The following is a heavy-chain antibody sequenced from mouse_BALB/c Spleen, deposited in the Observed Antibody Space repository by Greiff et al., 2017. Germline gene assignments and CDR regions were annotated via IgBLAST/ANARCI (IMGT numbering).Heavy chain of an antibody. V-gene: IGHV3-6*02. CDR2: LSYDGSN. CDR3: ARNDLYYFDY. Sequence: EVKLQESGPGLVKPSQSLSLTCSVTGYSITSGYYWNWIRQFPGNKLEWMGYLSYDGSNNYNPSLKNRISITRDTSKNQFFLKLNSVTTEDTATYYCARNDLYYFDYWGQGTTLTVSS. CDR1: GYSITSGYY. J-gene: IGHJ2*01. D-gene: IGHD2-4*01.